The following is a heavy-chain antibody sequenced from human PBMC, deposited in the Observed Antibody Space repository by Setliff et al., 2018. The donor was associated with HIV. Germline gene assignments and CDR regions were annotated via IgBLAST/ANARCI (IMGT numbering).Heavy chain of an antibody. D-gene: IGHD6-13*01. CDR3: ARAGSAGKFRAIAH. J-gene: IGHJ4*02. V-gene: IGHV4-61*01. CDR2: IHYSGHT. CDR1: GDSVSSASYH. Sequence: SETLSLTCTVSGDSVSSASYHWTWIRQPPGKGLEWIGHIHYSGHTKSNPSLTSRLIMSIDTSKRQFSLKLTSVTAADTAVYYCARAGSAGKFRAIAHWGQGTLVTVSS.